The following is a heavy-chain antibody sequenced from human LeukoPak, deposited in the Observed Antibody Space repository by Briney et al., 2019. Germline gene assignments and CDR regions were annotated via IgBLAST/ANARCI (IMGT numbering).Heavy chain of an antibody. CDR1: GGTFSSYA. D-gene: IGHD1-7*01. CDR2: IIPIFGTA. Sequence: GASVKVSCKASGGTFSSYAISWVRQAPGQGLEWMGGIIPIFGTANYAQKFQGRVTITTDESTSTAYMELSSLRSEDTAVYYCATGQLELRTYFFDYWDQGTLVTVSS. V-gene: IGHV1-69*05. J-gene: IGHJ4*02. CDR3: ATGQLELRTYFFDY.